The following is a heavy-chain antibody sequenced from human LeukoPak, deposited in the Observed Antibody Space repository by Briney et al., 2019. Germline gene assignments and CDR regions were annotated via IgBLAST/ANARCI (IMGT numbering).Heavy chain of an antibody. CDR1: NYSISTDYY. D-gene: IGHD1-1*01. V-gene: IGHV4-38-2*02. CDR3: ARPTSSCNDVRGGYFDY. CDR2: MYHSGST. Sequence: SETLSLTCSVSNYSISTDYYWGWNRQPPGKGLEWIGTMYHSGSTYYNPSLKSRVTISVDTSKNQFSLKLSSVTAADTAVYYCARPTSSCNDVRGGYFDYWGQGTLVTVSS. J-gene: IGHJ4*02.